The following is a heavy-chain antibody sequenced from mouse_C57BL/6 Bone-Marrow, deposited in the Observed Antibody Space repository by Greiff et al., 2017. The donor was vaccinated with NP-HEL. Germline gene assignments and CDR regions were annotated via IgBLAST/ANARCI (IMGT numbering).Heavy chain of an antibody. J-gene: IGHJ4*01. CDR3: ARSYDPYYYAMDY. D-gene: IGHD2-12*01. CDR2: INPNNGGT. V-gene: IGHV1-26*01. Sequence: VQLQQSGPELVKPGASVKISCKASGYTFTDYYMNWVKQSHGKSLEWIGDINPNNGGTSYNQKFKGKATLTVDKSSSTAYMELRSLTSEDSAVYYCARSYDPYYYAMDYWGQGTSVTVSS. CDR1: GYTFTDYY.